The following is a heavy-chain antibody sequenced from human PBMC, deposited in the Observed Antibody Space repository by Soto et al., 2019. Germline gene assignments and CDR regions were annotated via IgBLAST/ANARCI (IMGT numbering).Heavy chain of an antibody. CDR1: GFTFSSYS. Sequence: GSLRLSCAASGFTFSSYSMNWVRQAPGKGLEWVSSISSSSSYIYYADSVKGRFTISRDNAKNSLYLQMNSLRAEDTAVYYCASDVYYGSARREFDPWGQGTLVTVSS. CDR3: ASDVYYGSARREFDP. V-gene: IGHV3-21*01. D-gene: IGHD3-10*01. CDR2: ISSSSSYI. J-gene: IGHJ5*02.